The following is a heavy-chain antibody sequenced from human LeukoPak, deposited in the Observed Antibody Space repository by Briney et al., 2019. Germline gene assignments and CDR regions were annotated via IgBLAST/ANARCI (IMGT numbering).Heavy chain of an antibody. J-gene: IGHJ4*02. CDR1: GFTFSSYS. D-gene: IGHD3-3*01. CDR3: AREGLWDYDFWSGYSRWDY. Sequence: GGSLRVSCAASGFTFSSYSMNWVRQAPGKGLEWVSSISSSSSYIYYADSVKGRFTISRDNAKNSLYLQMNSLRAEDTAVYYCAREGLWDYDFWSGYSRWDYWGQGTLVTVSS. V-gene: IGHV3-21*01. CDR2: ISSSSSYI.